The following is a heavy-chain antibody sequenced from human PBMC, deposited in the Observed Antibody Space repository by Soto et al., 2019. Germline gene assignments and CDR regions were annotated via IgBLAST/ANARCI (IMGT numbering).Heavy chain of an antibody. D-gene: IGHD3-16*01. CDR1: GFMFIAYT. Sequence: PGGSLRLSCAASGFMFIAYTINWVRQAPGKGLEWLSSISDDSSYIDYADSLRGRFTVSRDNARNSLYLQIDSLGVEDTAVYYCATPYYFNHWGPGTLVTVSS. J-gene: IGHJ1*01. CDR3: ATPYYFNH. CDR2: ISDDSSYI. V-gene: IGHV3-21*06.